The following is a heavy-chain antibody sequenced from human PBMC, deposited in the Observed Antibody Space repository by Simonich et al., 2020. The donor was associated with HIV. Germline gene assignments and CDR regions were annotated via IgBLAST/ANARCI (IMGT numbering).Heavy chain of an antibody. CDR1: GGSLSGYY. V-gene: IGHV4-34*01. J-gene: IGHJ4*02. CDR2: INQSGST. D-gene: IGHD2-2*01. Sequence: QVQLQQWGAGLLKPSETLSLTCAVYGGSLSGYYWSWIRPPPGKGLEWIGKINQSGSTNYNPSLQGRFTISVDTSKNQFSLKLSSVTAAATAVYYCARGFYQRLYYFDYWGQGTLVTVSS. CDR3: ARGFYQRLYYFDY.